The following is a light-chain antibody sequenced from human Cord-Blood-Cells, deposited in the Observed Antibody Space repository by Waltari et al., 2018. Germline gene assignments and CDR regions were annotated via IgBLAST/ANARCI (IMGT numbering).Light chain of an antibody. CDR3: QQYNSYST. J-gene: IGKJ1*01. V-gene: IGKV1-5*03. CDR1: QSISSW. CDR2: KAS. Sequence: IQMTQSPSTLSASLGVRVSFTCRARQSISSWLAWYQQKPGKAPKLLIYKASSLESGVPSRFSGSGSGTEFTLTITSLQPDDFATYYCQQYNSYSTFGQWTKVEIK.